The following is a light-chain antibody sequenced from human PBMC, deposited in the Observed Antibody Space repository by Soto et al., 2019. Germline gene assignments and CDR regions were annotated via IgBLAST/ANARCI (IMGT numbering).Light chain of an antibody. J-gene: IGKJ1*01. CDR2: GAS. V-gene: IGKV3-15*01. CDR1: QSVSSN. Sequence: EIVMTQSPATLSVSPGERATLSCRASQSVSSNLAWYQQKPGQAPRLLIYGASTRATGIPARFSGNGSGTEFTLTISSLQSEDFAVYYCQQHNNRWTFCQGTKVEIK. CDR3: QQHNNRWT.